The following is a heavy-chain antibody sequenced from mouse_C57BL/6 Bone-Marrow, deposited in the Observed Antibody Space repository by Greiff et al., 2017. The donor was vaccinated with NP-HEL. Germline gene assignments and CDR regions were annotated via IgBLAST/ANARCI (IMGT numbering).Heavy chain of an antibody. D-gene: IGHD1-1*01. CDR3: ARSGALLLRTWFAY. CDR1: GFTFSSYA. Sequence: EVKLVESGGGLVKPGGSLKLSCAASGFTFSSYAMSWVRQTPEKRLEWVATISDGGSYTYYPDNVKGRFTISRDNAKNNLYLQMSHLKSEDTAMYYCARSGALLLRTWFAYWGQGTLVTVSA. CDR2: ISDGGSYT. J-gene: IGHJ3*01. V-gene: IGHV5-4*03.